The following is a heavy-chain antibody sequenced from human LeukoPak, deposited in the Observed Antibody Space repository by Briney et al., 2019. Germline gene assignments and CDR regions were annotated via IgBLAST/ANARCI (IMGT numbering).Heavy chain of an antibody. CDR2: IYNSGST. V-gene: IGHV4-61*02. D-gene: IGHD3-22*01. CDR1: GGSISSGSYY. CDR3: ARDRYYDSSGPPD. Sequence: SETLSLTCTVSGGSISSGSYYWSWIQQPAGKGLEWIGRIYNSGSTNYNPSLKSRATISVDTSKNQFSLKLSSVTAADTAVYYCARDRYYDSSGPPDWGQGTLVTVSS. J-gene: IGHJ4*02.